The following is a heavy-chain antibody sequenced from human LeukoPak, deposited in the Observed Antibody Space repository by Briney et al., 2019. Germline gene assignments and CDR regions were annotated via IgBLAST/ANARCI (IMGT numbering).Heavy chain of an antibody. D-gene: IGHD2-8*02. CDR3: ARLSETPAFYPGGRYLYLAY. CDR2: MNPSTGNT. Sequence: GASVKASCKASGYTFSSYDINLVRQATGQGLEWMGWMNPSTGNTGYAQKFQGRVTMTRDTSTSTAYMEMSSLKSEDTAVYYCARLSETPAFYPGGRYLYLAYWGQGAQVTVSS. CDR1: GYTFSSYD. J-gene: IGHJ4*02. V-gene: IGHV1-8*01.